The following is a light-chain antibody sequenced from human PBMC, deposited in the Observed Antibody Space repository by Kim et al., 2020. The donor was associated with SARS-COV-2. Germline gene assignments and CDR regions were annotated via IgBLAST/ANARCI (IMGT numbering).Light chain of an antibody. CDR1: QSVSSNY. CDR3: QQYSSSPAT. V-gene: IGKV3-20*01. J-gene: IGKJ1*01. CDR2: GAS. Sequence: SPGERATRSCRASQSVSSNYLAWYQQKPGQAPRLLIYGASSRATGIPDRFSGSGSATDFTLTITRLEPEDFAVYYCQQYSSSPATFGQGTKVDIK.